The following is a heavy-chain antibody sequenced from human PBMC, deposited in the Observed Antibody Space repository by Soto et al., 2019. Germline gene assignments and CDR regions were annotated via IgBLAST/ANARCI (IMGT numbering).Heavy chain of an antibody. CDR1: GGSISSSSHS. CDR3: RRQDGGYDVWGAYPGFFDC. Sequence: QLQLQESGPGLVKPSETLSLTCTVSGGSISSSSHSWGWIRQPPGKGLEWIGSIYYSGSTYYNPSLKSRVTTSVDTSRNQFSLRLISVTGADTAVYYCRRQDGGYDVWGAYPGFFDCWGQGTPVTVSA. J-gene: IGHJ4*02. D-gene: IGHD3-3*01. CDR2: IYYSGST. V-gene: IGHV4-39*01.